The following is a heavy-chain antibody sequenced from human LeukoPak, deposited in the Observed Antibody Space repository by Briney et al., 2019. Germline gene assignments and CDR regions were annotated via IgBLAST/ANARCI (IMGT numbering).Heavy chain of an antibody. CDR2: IFNSGRP. J-gene: IGHJ4*02. Sequence: PSETLSLTCTVSGGSISSRSYFWGWVRQPPGKGLEWIGSIFNSGRPYYSPSLKSRVAISADTSKNHFSLKLSSVTAADTAVYYCARIQDYGVYLDSWGRGTLVTVSS. V-gene: IGHV4-39*01. D-gene: IGHD4-17*01. CDR3: ARIQDYGVYLDS. CDR1: GGSISSRSYF.